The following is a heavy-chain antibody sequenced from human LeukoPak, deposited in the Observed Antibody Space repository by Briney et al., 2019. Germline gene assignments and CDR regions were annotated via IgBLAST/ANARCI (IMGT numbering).Heavy chain of an antibody. Sequence: GGSLRLSCAASGFTFSSYAMSWVRQAPGKGLEWVSTISGSGGSTYYADSVKGRFTISRDYSKNTLYLQMNSLRAEDTAVYYCARVAIRFFDYWGQGTLVTVSS. D-gene: IGHD3-3*01. CDR1: GFTFSSYA. CDR3: ARVAIRFFDY. J-gene: IGHJ4*02. CDR2: ISGSGGST. V-gene: IGHV3-23*01.